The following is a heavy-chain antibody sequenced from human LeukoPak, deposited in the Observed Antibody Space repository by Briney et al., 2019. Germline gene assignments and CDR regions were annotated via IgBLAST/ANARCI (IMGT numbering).Heavy chain of an antibody. D-gene: IGHD1-14*01. V-gene: IGHV4-38-2*01. J-gene: IGHJ4*02. CDR3: ARSTNRLDS. CDR1: GYSISSGYY. Sequence: SETLSLTCAVSGYSISSGYYWGWIRPPPGKGLEWIGSIYHSGSTYYNPSLKSRVTISVDTSKNQFSLKLSSVTAADTAVYYCARSTNRLDSWGQGTLVTVSS. CDR2: IYHSGST.